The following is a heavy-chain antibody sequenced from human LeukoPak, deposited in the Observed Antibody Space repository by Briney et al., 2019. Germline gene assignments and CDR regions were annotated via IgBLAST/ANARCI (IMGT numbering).Heavy chain of an antibody. Sequence: PSQTLSLTCTVSGGSISSGGYYWSWIRQHPGKGLEWIGYIYYSGSTYYNPSLKSRVTISVDTSKNQFSLKLSSVTAADTAVYYCARGYNFWSGYYNWFDPWGQGTLVTVSS. CDR1: GGSISSGGYY. CDR2: IYYSGST. CDR3: ARGYNFWSGYYNWFDP. J-gene: IGHJ5*02. D-gene: IGHD3-3*01. V-gene: IGHV4-31*02.